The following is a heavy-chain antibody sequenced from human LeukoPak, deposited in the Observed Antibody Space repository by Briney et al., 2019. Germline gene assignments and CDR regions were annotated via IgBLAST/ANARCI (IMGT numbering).Heavy chain of an antibody. CDR1: GFTFSSYA. J-gene: IGHJ4*02. CDR2: ISGSGGST. CDR3: AKDPSRGWYSI. Sequence: GGSLRLSCAASGFTFSSYAMSWVRQAPGKGLEWVSAISGSGGSTYYADSVKGRFTISRDNSKNTLYLQMNSLSAEDTAVYYCAKDPSRGWYSIWGQGTLVTVSS. D-gene: IGHD6-19*01. V-gene: IGHV3-23*01.